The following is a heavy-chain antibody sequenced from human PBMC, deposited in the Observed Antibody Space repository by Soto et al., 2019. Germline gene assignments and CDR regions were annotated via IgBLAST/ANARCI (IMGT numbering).Heavy chain of an antibody. V-gene: IGHV3-30*03. D-gene: IGHD2-15*01. CDR2: ISSDGSKK. Sequence: QVQLVESGGGVVQPGRSLRLSCVASGFTFSNNGIHWVRQAPGKGLEWVAVISSDGSKKYYADSVKGRFTISRDNSKNTLYLQMNSLRPEDTAVYYCAMDLYGGSSRFDYWGQGTLVTVSS. J-gene: IGHJ4*02. CDR1: GFTFSNNG. CDR3: AMDLYGGSSRFDY.